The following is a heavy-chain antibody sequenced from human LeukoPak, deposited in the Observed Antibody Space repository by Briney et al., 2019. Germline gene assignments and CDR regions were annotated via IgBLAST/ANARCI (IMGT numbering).Heavy chain of an antibody. J-gene: IGHJ4*02. V-gene: IGHV3-30*02. CDR3: ATHCSGTSCHRDY. D-gene: IGHD2-2*01. CDR2: IQSDGSNE. Sequence: PGGSLRLSCAASGFTFGGYGMHWVRQAPGRGLECVASIQSDGSNEYYSDSVKGRFTISRDNSKNTLYLQMNSLTAEDTAVYYCATHCSGTSCHRDYWGQGTLVTVSS. CDR1: GFTFGGYG.